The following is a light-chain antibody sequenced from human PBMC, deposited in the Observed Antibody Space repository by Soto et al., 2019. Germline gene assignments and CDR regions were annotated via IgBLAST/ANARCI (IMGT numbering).Light chain of an antibody. CDR2: DAS. V-gene: IGKV3-11*01. J-gene: IGKJ5*01. CDR3: QQRSNWPRSIT. CDR1: QSISSY. Sequence: LLTQSPATLSVSPGQRVTLSCRASQSISSYLAWYQQKPGQAPRLLIYDASNRATGIPARFSGSGSGTDFTLTISSLEPEDFAVYYCQQRSNWPRSITFGQGTRLEIK.